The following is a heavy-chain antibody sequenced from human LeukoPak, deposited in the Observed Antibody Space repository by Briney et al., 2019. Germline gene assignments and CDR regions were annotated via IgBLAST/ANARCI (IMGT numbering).Heavy chain of an antibody. J-gene: IGHJ4*02. Sequence: SETLSLTCAVYGGSFSGYYWSWIRQPPGKGLEWIGEINHSGSTNYNPSLKSRATISVDTSKNQFSLKLSSVTAADTAVYYCATRRARSEGYYSHFDYWGQGTLVTVSS. V-gene: IGHV4-34*01. CDR2: INHSGST. D-gene: IGHD3-22*01. CDR3: ATRRARSEGYYSHFDY. CDR1: GGSFSGYY.